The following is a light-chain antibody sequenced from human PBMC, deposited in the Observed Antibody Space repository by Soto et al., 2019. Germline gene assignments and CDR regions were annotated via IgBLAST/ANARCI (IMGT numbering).Light chain of an antibody. J-gene: IGLJ2*01. Sequence: QSVLTQSPSASASLGASVKLTCTLGSGYSSYAIAWHQQQPEKGPRYLMKLNSDGSHSKGDGIPDRFSGSSSGADRYLTISSLQSEDEADYYCQTWGTGIQVFGGGTKLTVL. CDR3: QTWGTGIQV. CDR1: SGYSSYA. CDR2: LNSDGSH. V-gene: IGLV4-69*01.